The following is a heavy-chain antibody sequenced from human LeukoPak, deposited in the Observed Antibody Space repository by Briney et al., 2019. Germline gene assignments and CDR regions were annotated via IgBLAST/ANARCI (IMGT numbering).Heavy chain of an antibody. J-gene: IGHJ3*02. CDR1: GFTFDDYA. V-gene: IGHV3-23*01. CDR2: ISGST. CDR3: ASRRSGWPNDAFDI. Sequence: GGSLRLSCAASGFTFDDYAMHWVRQAPGKGLEWVSAISGSTYYADSVKGRFTISRDNAKNSVYLQMDSLRAEDTSVYYCASRRSGWPNDAFDIWGQGTMVTVTS. D-gene: IGHD6-19*01.